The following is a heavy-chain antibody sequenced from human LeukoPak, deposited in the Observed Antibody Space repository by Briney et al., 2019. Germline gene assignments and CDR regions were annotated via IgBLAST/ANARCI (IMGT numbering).Heavy chain of an antibody. CDR3: ARGPQIAVAGDFDY. Sequence: GASVKVSCEASGCTFTGYYMHWVRQAPGQGLEWMGWINPNSGGTNYAQKFQGRVTMTRDTSISTAYMELSRLRSDDTAVYYCARGPQIAVAGDFDYWGQGTLVTVSS. J-gene: IGHJ4*02. CDR2: INPNSGGT. CDR1: GCTFTGYY. V-gene: IGHV1-2*02. D-gene: IGHD6-19*01.